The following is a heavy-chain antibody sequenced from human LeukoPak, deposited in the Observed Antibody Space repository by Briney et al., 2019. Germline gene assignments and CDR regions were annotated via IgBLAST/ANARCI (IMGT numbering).Heavy chain of an antibody. V-gene: IGHV3-7*01. Sequence: QAGGSLRLSCAASGFTFSSYWMSWVRQAPGKGLEWVANIKQDGSEKYYVDSVKGRFTISRDNAKNSLYLQMNSLRAEDTAVYYCARAPRGKTADAFDIWGQGTMVTVSS. D-gene: IGHD3-16*01. CDR2: IKQDGSEK. J-gene: IGHJ3*02. CDR3: ARAPRGKTADAFDI. CDR1: GFTFSSYW.